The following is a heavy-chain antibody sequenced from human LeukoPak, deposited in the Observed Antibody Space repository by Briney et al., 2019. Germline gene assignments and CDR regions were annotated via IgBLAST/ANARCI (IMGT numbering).Heavy chain of an antibody. Sequence: GGSLRLSCAASGFTFSSYAMSWVRQAPGKGLEWVSAISGSGGSTYYADSVKGGFTISRDNSKNTLYLQMNSLRAEDTAVYYCANTGRITIFGVVITPHAFDIWGQGTMVTVSS. D-gene: IGHD3-3*01. J-gene: IGHJ3*02. CDR1: GFTFSSYA. CDR2: ISGSGGST. CDR3: ANTGRITIFGVVITPHAFDI. V-gene: IGHV3-23*01.